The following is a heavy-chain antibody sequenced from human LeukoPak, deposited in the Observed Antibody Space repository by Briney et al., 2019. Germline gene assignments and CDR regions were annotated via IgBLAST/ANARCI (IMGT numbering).Heavy chain of an antibody. J-gene: IGHJ4*02. Sequence: ETLSLTCAVYGGSFSGYYWSWIRQPPGKGLEWVSGISGNGGSTYSADSVKGRFTISRDNSKNTLYLQMNSLRAEDTAVYYCAKGSYDYVWGSPDYWGQGTLVTVSS. CDR1: GGSFSGYY. CDR2: ISGNGGST. CDR3: AKGSYDYVWGSPDY. D-gene: IGHD3-16*01. V-gene: IGHV3-23*01.